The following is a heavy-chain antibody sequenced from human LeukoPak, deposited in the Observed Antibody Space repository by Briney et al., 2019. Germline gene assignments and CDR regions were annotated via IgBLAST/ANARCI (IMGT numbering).Heavy chain of an antibody. CDR3: ARADYGGNSGVWFDP. J-gene: IGHJ5*02. CDR2: IYYSGST. CDR1: GDSISSYY. V-gene: IGHV4-59*01. Sequence: SETLSPTCTVSGDSISSYYWSWIRQPPGKGLEWIGYIYYSGSTNYNPSLKSRVTISVDTSKNQFSLKLSSVTAADTAVYYCARADYGGNSGVWFDPWGQGTLVTVSS. D-gene: IGHD4-23*01.